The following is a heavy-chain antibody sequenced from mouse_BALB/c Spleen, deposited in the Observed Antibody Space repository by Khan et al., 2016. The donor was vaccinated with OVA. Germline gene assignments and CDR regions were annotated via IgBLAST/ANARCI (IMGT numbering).Heavy chain of an antibody. CDR1: GFTVSNYA. J-gene: IGHJ3*01. CDR2: ISTDDTT. CDR3: ARDYWFVY. Sequence: EVELVESGGGLVKPGGSLKVSCAASGFTVSNYAMSWVRQTPEKRLEWVASISTDDTTYYPASVKGRFTISRDNARNILYLQMSSLRSDDTAMYYCARDYWFVYWGQGTLVTVSA. V-gene: IGHV5-6-5*01.